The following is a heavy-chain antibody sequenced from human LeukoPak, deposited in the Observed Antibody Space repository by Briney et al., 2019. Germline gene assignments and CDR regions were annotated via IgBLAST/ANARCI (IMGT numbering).Heavy chain of an antibody. V-gene: IGHV4-39*01. CDR2: IYYSGST. D-gene: IGHD4-17*01. CDR3: ARQQSLYGVKDY. J-gene: IGHJ4*02. Sequence: SETLSLTCTVSSGSISSSSYYWGWIRQPPGKGLQWIGNIYYSGSTYYNPSLKSRVTISVDTSKKQFSLKLSSVTAADTAVYYCARQQSLYGVKDYWSQGTLVTVSS. CDR1: SGSISSSSYY.